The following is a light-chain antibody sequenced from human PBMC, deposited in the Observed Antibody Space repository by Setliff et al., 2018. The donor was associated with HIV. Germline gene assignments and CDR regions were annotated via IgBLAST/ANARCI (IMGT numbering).Light chain of an antibody. CDR1: SGDVGRYNL. CDR3: CSNTGSNTYV. V-gene: IGLV2-23*01. CDR2: QAS. J-gene: IGLJ1*01. Sequence: QSALAQPRSVSGSPGQSVTISCTGTSGDVGRYNLVSWYQQQPGKPPKLMIYQASKRPSGVSNRFSGSKSGNTASLTISGLQAKDEADYYCCSNTGSNTYVFGTGTKV.